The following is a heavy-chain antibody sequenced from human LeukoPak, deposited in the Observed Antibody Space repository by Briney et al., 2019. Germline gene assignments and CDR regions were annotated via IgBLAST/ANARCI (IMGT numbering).Heavy chain of an antibody. CDR1: RYTFTGYY. D-gene: IGHD6-13*01. V-gene: IGHV1-2*02. Sequence: ASVKVSCKASRYTFTGYYMHWVRQAPGQGLDGMGWITPNSGGTHNAQRFQGRVTMTRDTSISTADMELSRLRADDTAVYYCARVVAVLAAAGPYFDYWGQGTLVTVSS. J-gene: IGHJ4*02. CDR3: ARVVAVLAAAGPYFDY. CDR2: ITPNSGGT.